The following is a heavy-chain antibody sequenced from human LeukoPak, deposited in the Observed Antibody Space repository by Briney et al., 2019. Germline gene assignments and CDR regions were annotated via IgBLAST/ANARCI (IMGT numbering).Heavy chain of an antibody. CDR2: FTRNDETT. V-gene: IGHV3-23*01. CDR3: AKVKVVGYSTFDY. CDR1: GFTFSSYA. Sequence: PGGSLRLSCAASGFTFSSYAMHWVRQAPGKGLEWVSGFTRNDETTSYADSVKGRFTISRDNSKNTLYLQMSSLRAEDTAVYYCAKVKVVGYSTFDYWGQGALVTVSS. D-gene: IGHD2-8*01. J-gene: IGHJ4*02.